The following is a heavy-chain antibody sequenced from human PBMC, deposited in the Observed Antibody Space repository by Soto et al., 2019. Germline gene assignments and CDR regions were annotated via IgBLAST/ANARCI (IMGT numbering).Heavy chain of an antibody. D-gene: IGHD4-17*01. J-gene: IGHJ4*02. CDR1: GFTFNSYS. CDR3: ARDYGDYALEYFDY. V-gene: IGHV3-48*01. Sequence: EVQLVESGGGLVQPGGSLRLSCAASGFTFNSYSMNWVRQAPGKGLEWVSYISSSSSTIYYADSVKGRFTISRDNAKNSLYLQMNSLRAEDTAVYYCARDYGDYALEYFDYWGQGTLVTVSS. CDR2: ISSSSSTI.